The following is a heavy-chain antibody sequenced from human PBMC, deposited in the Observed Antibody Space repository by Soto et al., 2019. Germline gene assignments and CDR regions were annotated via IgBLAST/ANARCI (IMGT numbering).Heavy chain of an antibody. J-gene: IGHJ6*02. D-gene: IGHD6-6*01. CDR3: AKDQLVSAFYYYYGMDV. Sequence: TGGSLRLSCAASGFTFSSYGMHWVRQAPGKGLEWVAVISYDGSNKYYADSVKGRFTISRDNSKNTLYLQMNSLRAEDTAVYYCAKDQLVSAFYYYYGMDVWGQGTTVTVSS. CDR2: ISYDGSNK. CDR1: GFTFSSYG. V-gene: IGHV3-30*18.